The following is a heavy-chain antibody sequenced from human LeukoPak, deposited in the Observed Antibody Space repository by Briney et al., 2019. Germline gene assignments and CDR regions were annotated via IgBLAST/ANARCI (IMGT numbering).Heavy chain of an antibody. V-gene: IGHV4-31*03. Sequence: PSQTLSLTCTVSGGSISSGGYYWRWIRQHPGKGLEWIGYIYYSGSTYYNPSLKSRVTISVDTSKNQFSLKLSSVTAADTAVYYCASSGPPRYNWNDGDTGWFDPWGQGTLVTVSS. J-gene: IGHJ5*02. CDR1: GGSISSGGYY. CDR3: ASSGPPRYNWNDGDTGWFDP. CDR2: IYYSGST. D-gene: IGHD1-1*01.